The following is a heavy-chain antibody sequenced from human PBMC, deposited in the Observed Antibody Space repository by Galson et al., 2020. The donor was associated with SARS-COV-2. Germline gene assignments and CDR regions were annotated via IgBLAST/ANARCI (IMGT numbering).Heavy chain of an antibody. CDR2: IYYSGRT. J-gene: IGHJ4*01. V-gene: IGHV4-30-4*01. CDR3: ARGYYYDSSDYYPKNFD. Sequence: SETLSLTCTVSGGSISSGDHYWSWIRQPPGKGLEWIGYIYYSGRTYYNPSLKSRVTISVDTSKNQFSLKLSYVTAADTAEYYCARGYYYDSSDYYPKNFD. D-gene: IGHD3-22*01. CDR1: GGSISSGDHY.